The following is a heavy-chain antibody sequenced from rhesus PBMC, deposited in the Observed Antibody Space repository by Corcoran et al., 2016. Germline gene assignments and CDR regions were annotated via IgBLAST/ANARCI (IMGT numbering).Heavy chain of an antibody. D-gene: IGHD3-28*01. CDR1: GGSISSDSD. CDR3: ARGYGSAYYSY. CDR2: IYGSSGST. Sequence: QVQLQESGPGVVKPSATLSLTCAVSGGSISSDSDWSWLRQPPGKGVEWIGDIYGSSGSTNYNQSLKNRVTISIDASKNQFSLKLSSVTAADTAVYYCARGYGSAYYSYWGQGVLVTVSS. V-gene: IGHV4-76*01. J-gene: IGHJ4*01.